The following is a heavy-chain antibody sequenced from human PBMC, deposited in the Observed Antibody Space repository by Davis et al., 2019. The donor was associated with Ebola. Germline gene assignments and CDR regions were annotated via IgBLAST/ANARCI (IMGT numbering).Heavy chain of an antibody. Sequence: AASVKVSCKASGGTFSSYAINWARQAPGQGLEWMGGIIPIFGTANYAQKFQGRVTITADESTSTAYMELSSLRSEDTAVYYCARDGGAGFDYWGQGTLVTVSS. CDR2: IIPIFGTA. CDR1: GGTFSSYA. D-gene: IGHD3-16*01. J-gene: IGHJ4*02. V-gene: IGHV1-69*13. CDR3: ARDGGAGFDY.